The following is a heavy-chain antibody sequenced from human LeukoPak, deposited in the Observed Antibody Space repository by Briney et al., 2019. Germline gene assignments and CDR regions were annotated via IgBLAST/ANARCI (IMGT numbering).Heavy chain of an antibody. CDR3: ARDLVGSSYVFDY. Sequence: PGGSLRLSCAASGFTFSSYSMNWVRQAPGKGLEWVSSISSSSSYIYYADSVKGRFTISRDNAKNSLYLQMNSLRAEDTAVYYCARDLVGSSYVFDYWGQGTLVTVSS. CDR2: ISSSSSYI. CDR1: GFTFSSYS. D-gene: IGHD2-2*01. V-gene: IGHV3-21*01. J-gene: IGHJ4*02.